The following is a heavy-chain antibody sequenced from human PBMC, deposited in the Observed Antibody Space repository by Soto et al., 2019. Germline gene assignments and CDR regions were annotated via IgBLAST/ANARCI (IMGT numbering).Heavy chain of an antibody. D-gene: IGHD3-16*01. J-gene: IGHJ3*02. CDR1: GYTFTSNA. CDR3: ARDPGGADAFDI. Sequence: QVQRVQSGAEGKKPGASVKVSCKASGYTFTSNAILWVRQAPGQRLEWMGRINAGNGNTKYSQQFQGRVTITRDTSASTAYMELSSLRSEDTAVYFCARDPGGADAFDIWGQGTMVTVSS. CDR2: INAGNGNT. V-gene: IGHV1-3*01.